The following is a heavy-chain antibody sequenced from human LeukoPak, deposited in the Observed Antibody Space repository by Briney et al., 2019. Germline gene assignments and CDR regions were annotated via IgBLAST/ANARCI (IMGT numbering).Heavy chain of an antibody. V-gene: IGHV3-7*01. J-gene: IGHJ3*02. Sequence: GGSLRLSCAASGFTFSSYWMSWVRQAPGKGLEWVANIKQDGSEKNYVDSVKGRFTISRDNAKNSQYLQINSLRVEDTAVYYCARGDAFDIWGQGTMVTVSS. CDR1: GFTFSSYW. CDR3: ARGDAFDI. CDR2: IKQDGSEK.